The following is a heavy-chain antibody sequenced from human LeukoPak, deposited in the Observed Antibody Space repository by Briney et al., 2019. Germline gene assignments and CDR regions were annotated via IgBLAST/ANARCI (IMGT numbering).Heavy chain of an antibody. CDR3: ARGGIAAAGTYRYYFDY. V-gene: IGHV3-30*04. D-gene: IGHD6-13*01. J-gene: IGHJ4*02. Sequence: GGSLRLSCAASGFTFSSYAMSWVRQAPGKGLEWVAVISYDGSDKFYADSVKGRFTISRDNSKNTLYLQMSSLGAEDTAVYSCARGGIAAAGTYRYYFDYWGQGTLVTVSS. CDR1: GFTFSSYA. CDR2: ISYDGSDK.